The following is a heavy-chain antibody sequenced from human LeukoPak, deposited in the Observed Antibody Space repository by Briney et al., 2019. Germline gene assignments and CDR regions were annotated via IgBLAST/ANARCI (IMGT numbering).Heavy chain of an antibody. CDR1: GGSFSGYY. CDR2: INYSGST. CDR3: ARAPIAVAGNDY. D-gene: IGHD6-19*01. Sequence: SETLSLTCAVYGGSFSGYYWSWIRQPPGKGLEWIGEINYSGSTNYNPSLKSRVTISVDTSKNQFSLKLSSVTAADTAVYYCARAPIAVAGNDYWGRGTLVTVSS. V-gene: IGHV4-34*01. J-gene: IGHJ4*02.